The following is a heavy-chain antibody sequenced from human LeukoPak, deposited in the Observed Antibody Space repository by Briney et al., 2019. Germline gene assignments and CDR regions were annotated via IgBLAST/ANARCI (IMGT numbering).Heavy chain of an antibody. D-gene: IGHD3-16*02. CDR2: ISAYNGNT. Sequence: GASVKVSCTASGGTFSSYAINWVRQAPGQGLEWMGWISAYNGNTNYAQKLQGRVTMTTDTSTSTAYMELRSLRSDDTAVYYCARSRAQYYDYVWGSYRPFDYWGQGTLVTVSS. CDR3: ARSRAQYYDYVWGSYRPFDY. V-gene: IGHV1-18*01. J-gene: IGHJ4*02. CDR1: GGTFSSYA.